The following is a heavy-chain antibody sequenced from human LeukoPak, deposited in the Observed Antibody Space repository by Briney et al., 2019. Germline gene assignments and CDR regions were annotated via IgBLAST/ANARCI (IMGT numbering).Heavy chain of an antibody. D-gene: IGHD6-13*01. J-gene: IGHJ4*02. CDR1: GFTFSSYS. CDR3: ARVQRGIAAARSFDY. Sequence: GGSLRLSCAASGFTFSSYSMNWVRQAPGKGLEWVSSISSSSSYIYYADSVKGRFTISRDNAKNSLYLQMNSLRAEDTAVYYCARVQRGIAAARSFDYWGQGTLVTVSS. V-gene: IGHV3-21*01. CDR2: ISSSSSYI.